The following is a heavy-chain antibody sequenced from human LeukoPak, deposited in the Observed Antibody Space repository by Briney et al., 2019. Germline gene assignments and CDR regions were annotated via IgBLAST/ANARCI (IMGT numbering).Heavy chain of an antibody. CDR1: GYTFTSYG. CDR3: ASARTKFQAGTPAY. J-gene: IGHJ4*02. CDR2: ISAYNGYT. V-gene: IGHV1-18*01. D-gene: IGHD6-13*01. Sequence: ASVKVSCKASGYTFTSYGISWVRQAPGQGLEGMGWISAYNGYTKYAQKLQGRGSMTTDTPTSTAYMGVRSMRKHDTAGYYCASARTKFQAGTPAYWGQGTLVTVSS.